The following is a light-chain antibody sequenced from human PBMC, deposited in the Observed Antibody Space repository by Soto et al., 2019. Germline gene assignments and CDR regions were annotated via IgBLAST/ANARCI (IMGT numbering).Light chain of an antibody. CDR3: QHYNSYWT. CDR2: KAS. J-gene: IGKJ1*01. CDR1: QTISSW. Sequence: DIQMTQSPSTLSGSVGDRVTIXCRASQTISSWLAWYQRKPGKAPKLLIYKASTLKSGVPSRFSGSGSGTEFTLTISSLQPDDFATYYCQHYNSYWTFGQGTKVDI. V-gene: IGKV1-5*03.